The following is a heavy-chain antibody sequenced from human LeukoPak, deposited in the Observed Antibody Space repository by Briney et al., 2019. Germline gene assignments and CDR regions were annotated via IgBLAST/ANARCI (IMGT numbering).Heavy chain of an antibody. Sequence: GGSLRLSCAASGFTVSSNYMSWVRQAPGKGLEWVSVIYSGGSTYYADSVKGRFTISRDNSKNTLYLQMNSLRAEDTAVYYCASAVVGYPVYFDYWGQGTLVTVSS. CDR3: ASAVVGYPVYFDY. V-gene: IGHV3-66*01. D-gene: IGHD2-15*01. J-gene: IGHJ4*02. CDR2: IYSGGST. CDR1: GFTVSSNY.